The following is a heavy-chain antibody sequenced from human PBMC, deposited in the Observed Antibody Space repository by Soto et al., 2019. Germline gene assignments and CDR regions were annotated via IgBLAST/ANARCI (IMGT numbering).Heavy chain of an antibody. Sequence: DASVKVSCKASGYTFTSYGISWVRQAPGQGLEWMGWISAYNGNTNYAQKLQGRVTMTTDTSTSTAYMELRSLRSDDTAVYYCARDRRCSSTSCYTFGNWFDPWGQGTLVTVSS. CDR3: ARDRRCSSTSCYTFGNWFDP. CDR1: GYTFTSYG. J-gene: IGHJ5*02. CDR2: ISAYNGNT. D-gene: IGHD2-2*02. V-gene: IGHV1-18*04.